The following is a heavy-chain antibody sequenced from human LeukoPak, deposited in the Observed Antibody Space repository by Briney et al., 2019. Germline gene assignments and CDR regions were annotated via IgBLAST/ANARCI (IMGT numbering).Heavy chain of an antibody. J-gene: IGHJ6*03. CDR3: ARETSQKGAHYMDV. V-gene: IGHV4-4*07. CDR2: IYYSGST. CDR1: GGSISSYY. D-gene: IGHD3-16*01. Sequence: SETLSLTCTVSGGSISSYYWSWIRQPAGKGLEWIGRIYYSGSTSYKPSLKSRVTISVDTSKNQFSLKLRSVTAADTAVYYCARETSQKGAHYMDVWGKGTTVTISS.